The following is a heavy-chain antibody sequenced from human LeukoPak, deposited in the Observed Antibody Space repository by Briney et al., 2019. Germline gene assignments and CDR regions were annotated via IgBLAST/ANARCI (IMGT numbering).Heavy chain of an antibody. CDR3: ATSSSAAFNI. CDR1: GFTFSSYA. Sequence: GGSLRLSCAASGFTFSSYAMSWVRQAPGKGLEWVSAISGSGGSTYYADSVKGRFTISRDNAKNTLYLQMDSLRAEDTAVYYCATSSSAAFNIWGQGTMVTVSS. V-gene: IGHV3-23*01. D-gene: IGHD6-6*01. J-gene: IGHJ3*02. CDR2: ISGSGGST.